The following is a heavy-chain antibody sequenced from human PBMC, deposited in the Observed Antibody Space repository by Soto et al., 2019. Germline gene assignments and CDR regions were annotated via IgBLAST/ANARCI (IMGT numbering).Heavy chain of an antibody. J-gene: IGHJ6*02. Sequence: QVQLVESGGGVVQPGRSLRLSCAASGFTFSSYAVHWVRQAPGKGLEWVAVISYDGSNKYYADSVKGRFTISRDNSKNTLYLQMNSLRAEDTAVYYCARTRYQLPTDYYGIDVWGQGTTVTVSS. D-gene: IGHD2-2*01. CDR1: GFTFSSYA. CDR2: ISYDGSNK. V-gene: IGHV3-30-3*01. CDR3: ARTRYQLPTDYYGIDV.